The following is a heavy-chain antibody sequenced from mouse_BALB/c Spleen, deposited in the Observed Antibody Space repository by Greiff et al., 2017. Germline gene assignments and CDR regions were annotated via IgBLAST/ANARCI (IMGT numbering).Heavy chain of an antibody. V-gene: IGHV14-3*02. D-gene: IGHD1-1*01. CDR3: ASSSSWYFDV. CDR2: IDPANGNT. J-gene: IGHJ1*01. CDR1: GFNIKDTY. Sequence: EVMLVESGAELVKPGASVKLSCTASGFNIKDTYMHWVKQRPEQGLEWIGRIDPANGNTKYDPKFQGKATITADTSSNTAYLQLSSLTSEDTAVYYCASSSSWYFDVWGAGTTVTVSS.